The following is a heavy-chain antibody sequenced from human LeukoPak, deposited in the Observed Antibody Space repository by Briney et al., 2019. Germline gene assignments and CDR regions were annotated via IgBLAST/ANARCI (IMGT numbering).Heavy chain of an antibody. J-gene: IGHJ4*02. Sequence: ASVKVSCKASGYAFTAYYVHWVRQAPGQGLEWMGWINPNSGGTNHAQKFQGRVTMTRDTSLSTAYMELSSLRSDDTAVYYCATGGNIVLVPTAIENWGQGTLVTVSS. V-gene: IGHV1-2*02. D-gene: IGHD2-2*01. CDR1: GYAFTAYY. CDR2: INPNSGGT. CDR3: ATGGNIVLVPTAIEN.